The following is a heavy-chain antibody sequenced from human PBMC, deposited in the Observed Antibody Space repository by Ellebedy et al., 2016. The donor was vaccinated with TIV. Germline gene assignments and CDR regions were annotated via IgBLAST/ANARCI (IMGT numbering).Heavy chain of an antibody. D-gene: IGHD6-19*01. Sequence: SETLSLTXTVSGGSISTYYWTWIRQSPGKGLEWIGCVYNSGRTNYNPSLKSRVTISVDTSKKQFSLTLSSVTAADTAVFYCARDRGIAVAGPYGMDVWGQGTTVTVSS. CDR1: GGSISTYY. J-gene: IGHJ6*02. CDR2: VYNSGRT. CDR3: ARDRGIAVAGPYGMDV. V-gene: IGHV4-59*01.